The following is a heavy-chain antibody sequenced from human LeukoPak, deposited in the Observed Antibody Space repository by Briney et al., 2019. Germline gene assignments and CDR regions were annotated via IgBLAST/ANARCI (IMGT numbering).Heavy chain of an antibody. CDR1: GFTFSSYG. Sequence: PGRSLRLCCAASGFTFSSYGMHCVRQAPGKGLEWVAVIWYDGSNKYYADSVKGRFTISRDNSKNTLYLQMNSLRAEDTAVYYCARTFIAAADENYFDYWGQGTLVTVSS. D-gene: IGHD6-25*01. J-gene: IGHJ4*02. CDR2: IWYDGSNK. V-gene: IGHV3-33*01. CDR3: ARTFIAAADENYFDY.